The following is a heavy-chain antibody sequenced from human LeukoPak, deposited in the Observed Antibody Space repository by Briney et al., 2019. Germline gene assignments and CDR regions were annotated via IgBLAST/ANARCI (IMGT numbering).Heavy chain of an antibody. D-gene: IGHD3-22*01. CDR1: GFTFSSYA. V-gene: IGHV3-30*04. CDR3: AKDLRGYYDSSGSYFDAFDI. J-gene: IGHJ3*02. Sequence: GGSLRLSCAASGFTFSSYAMHWVRQAPGKGLEWVAVISYDGSNKYYADSVKGRFTISGDNSKNTLYLQMNSLRAEDTAVYYCAKDLRGYYDSSGSYFDAFDISGQGTMVTVSS. CDR2: ISYDGSNK.